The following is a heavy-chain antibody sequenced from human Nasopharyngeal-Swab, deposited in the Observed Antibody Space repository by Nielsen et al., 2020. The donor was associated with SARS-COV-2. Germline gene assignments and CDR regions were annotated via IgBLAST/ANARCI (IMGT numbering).Heavy chain of an antibody. CDR3: ARDGFWGLRLGELSLYPAGMDV. CDR1: GYTFTSYY. Sequence: ASVKVSCKASGYTFTSYYMHWVRQAPGQGLEWMGIINPSGGSTSYAQKFQGRVTMTRDTSTSTVYVELSSLRSEDTAVYYCARDGFWGLRLGELSLYPAGMDVWGQGTTVTVSS. J-gene: IGHJ6*02. CDR2: INPSGGST. D-gene: IGHD3-16*02. V-gene: IGHV1-46*01.